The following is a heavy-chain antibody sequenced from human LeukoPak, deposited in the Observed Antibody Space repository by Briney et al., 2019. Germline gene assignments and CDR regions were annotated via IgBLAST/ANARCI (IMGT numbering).Heavy chain of an antibody. CDR2: ITSDGSST. CDR3: ARYKYGGNSAPFDY. D-gene: IGHD4-23*01. V-gene: IGHV3-74*01. CDR1: GFTFSSTW. Sequence: GGSLRLSCAASGFTFSSTWMNWVRQGPGKGLEWVSRITSDGSSTIYADSVKGRFTISRDNAKNSLYLQMNSLRAEDTAVYYCARYKYGGNSAPFDYWGQGTLVTVSS. J-gene: IGHJ4*02.